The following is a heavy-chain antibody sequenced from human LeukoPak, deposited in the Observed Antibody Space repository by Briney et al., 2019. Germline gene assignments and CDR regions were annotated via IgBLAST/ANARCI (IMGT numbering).Heavy chain of an antibody. J-gene: IGHJ4*02. CDR3: ARDLYGPLDY. V-gene: IGHV4-39*07. D-gene: IGHD3-16*01. Sequence: SQTLSLTCTVSGGSISSSSYYWGWIRQPPGKGLEWIGSIYYSGSTYYNPSLKSRVTISVDTSKNQFSLKLSSVTAADAAVYYCARDLYGPLDYWGQGTLVAVSS. CDR2: IYYSGST. CDR1: GGSISSSSYY.